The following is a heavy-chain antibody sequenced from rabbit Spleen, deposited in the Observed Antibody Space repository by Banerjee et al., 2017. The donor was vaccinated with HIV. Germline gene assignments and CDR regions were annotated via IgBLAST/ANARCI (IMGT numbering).Heavy chain of an antibody. CDR1: GFSFSSSDY. V-gene: IGHV1S40*01. CDR2: IYSGSGGST. CDR3: ARSTYGYDDYGDLYYAAMDL. D-gene: IGHD2-1*01. Sequence: QSLEESGGDLVTPGASLPLTCTASGFSFSSSDYMCWVRQAPGKGLEWIACIYSGSGGSTYYASWAKGRFTISKTSSTTVTLQMTSLTAADTATYFCARSTYGYDDYGDLYYAAMDLWGPGTLVTVS. J-gene: IGHJ6*01.